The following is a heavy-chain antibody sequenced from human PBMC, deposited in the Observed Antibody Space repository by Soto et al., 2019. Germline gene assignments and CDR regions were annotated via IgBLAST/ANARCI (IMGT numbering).Heavy chain of an antibody. D-gene: IGHD6-6*01. J-gene: IGHJ4*02. CDR1: GFTFSNYD. Sequence: GGPRRRSCAAPGFTFSNYDISWVRQTPGKELEWVSMISGSVASTYCADYVKGRFRIARESGKNTMYLQMNSLRAEDTAVYYCEKCGGSSGYEAADHWGKGPRVAASS. CDR2: ISGSVAST. V-gene: IGHV3-23*01. CDR3: EKCGGSSGYEAADH.